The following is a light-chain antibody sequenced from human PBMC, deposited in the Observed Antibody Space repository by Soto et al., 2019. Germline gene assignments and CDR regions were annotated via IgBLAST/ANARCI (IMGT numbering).Light chain of an antibody. CDR1: SGHSSYA. J-gene: IGLJ2*01. CDR2: LDSAGSH. Sequence: QPVLTQSPSASASMGASVKLTCTLSSGHSSYAIAWHQQQPEKGPRYLMKLDSAGSHTKGDAIPDRFSGSSSGAERYLTISSLQSEDGADYYCQTWGTGIHVVFGGGTKLTVL. CDR3: QTWGTGIHVV. V-gene: IGLV4-69*01.